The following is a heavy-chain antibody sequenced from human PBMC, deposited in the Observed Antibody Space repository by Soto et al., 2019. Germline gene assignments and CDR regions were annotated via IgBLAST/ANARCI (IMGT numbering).Heavy chain of an antibody. D-gene: IGHD3-22*01. CDR1: GGSISSSSYY. CDR2: IYYSGST. CDR3: ARHDTSYTRGSGDRYYYDSSGHWYFDL. Sequence: QLQLQESGPGLVKPSETLSLTCTVSGGSISSSSYYWGWIRQPPGKGLEWIGSIYYSGSTYYNPSLKSRVTISVDTSKNQFSLKLSSVTAADTAVYYCARHDTSYTRGSGDRYYYDSSGHWYFDLWGRGTLVTVSS. J-gene: IGHJ2*01. V-gene: IGHV4-39*01.